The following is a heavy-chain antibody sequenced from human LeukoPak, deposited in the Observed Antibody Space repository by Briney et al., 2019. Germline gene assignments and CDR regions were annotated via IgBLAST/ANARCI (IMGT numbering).Heavy chain of an antibody. Sequence: GGSQRLSCAASGFTFSSYAMSWVRQAPGKGLEWVSAISGSGGSTYYADSVKGRFTISRDNSKNTLYLQMNSLRAEDTAVYYCAKDRHSGSSPFDYRGQGTLVTVSS. D-gene: IGHD1-26*01. CDR1: GFTFSSYA. V-gene: IGHV3-23*01. CDR3: AKDRHSGSSPFDY. CDR2: ISGSGGST. J-gene: IGHJ4*02.